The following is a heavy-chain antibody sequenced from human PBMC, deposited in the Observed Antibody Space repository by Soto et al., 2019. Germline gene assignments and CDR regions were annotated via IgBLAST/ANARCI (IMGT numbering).Heavy chain of an antibody. CDR1: GGSISSYY. Sequence: SETLSLTCTVSGGSISSYYWSWIRQPPGKGLEWIGYIYYSGSTNYNPSLKSRVTISVDTSKNQFSLKLSSVTAADTAAYYCARHVDAHISGYYAFDIWGQGTMVTVSS. V-gene: IGHV4-59*08. CDR2: IYYSGST. CDR3: ARHVDAHISGYYAFDI. J-gene: IGHJ3*02. D-gene: IGHD2-2*03.